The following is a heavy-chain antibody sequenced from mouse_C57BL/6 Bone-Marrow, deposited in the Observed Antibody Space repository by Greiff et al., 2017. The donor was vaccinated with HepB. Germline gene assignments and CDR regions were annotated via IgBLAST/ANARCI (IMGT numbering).Heavy chain of an antibody. Sequence: EVMLVESGGGLVQPKGSLKLSCAASGFSFNTYAMNWVRQAPGKGLEWVARIRSKSNNYATYYADSVKDRFTISRDDSESMLYLQMNNLKTEDTAMYYCVRDSSGYGFAYWGQGTLVTVSA. V-gene: IGHV10-1*01. J-gene: IGHJ3*01. D-gene: IGHD3-2*02. CDR2: IRSKSNNYAT. CDR1: GFSFNTYA. CDR3: VRDSSGYGFAY.